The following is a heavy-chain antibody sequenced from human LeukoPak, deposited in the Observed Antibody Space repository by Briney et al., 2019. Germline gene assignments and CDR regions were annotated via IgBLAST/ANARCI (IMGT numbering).Heavy chain of an antibody. J-gene: IGHJ6*02. CDR1: GGSISSYY. CDR2: IFYSGST. V-gene: IGHV4-59*01. Sequence: PSETLSLTCTVSGGSISSYYWSWIRQPPGKGLEWIGYIFYSGSTNYNPSLKSRVTVSVDTSKNHFSLRLSSVTAADTAVYYCARSGGSSWYPYYYYGMDVWGQGTTVTVSS. D-gene: IGHD6-13*01. CDR3: ARSGGSSWYPYYYYGMDV.